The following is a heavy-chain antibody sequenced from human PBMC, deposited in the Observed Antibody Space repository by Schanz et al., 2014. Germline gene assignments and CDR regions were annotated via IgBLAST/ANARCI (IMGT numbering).Heavy chain of an antibody. CDR2: ISGSGVIT. J-gene: IGHJ4*02. D-gene: IGHD3-16*02. Sequence: EVQLVESGGGLVQPGGSLRLSCATSGFTFSTYAMSWVRQAPGKGLEWVSGISGSGVITYYEDSVKGRFTISRDNFKNTLYLQMNSLRAEDTAIYYCAKYRYSVFDFDYWGQGTLVTVSS. CDR3: AKYRYSVFDFDY. CDR1: GFTFSTYA. V-gene: IGHV3-23*04.